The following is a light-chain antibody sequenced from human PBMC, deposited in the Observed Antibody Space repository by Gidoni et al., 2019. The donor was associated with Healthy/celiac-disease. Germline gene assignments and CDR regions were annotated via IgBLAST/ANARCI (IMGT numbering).Light chain of an antibody. J-gene: IGKJ4*01. CDR3: QQSCSTPPLT. V-gene: IGKV1-39*01. CDR2: AAS. CDR1: QSISSY. Sequence: LQMPQTPSSLSASVGDRATITCRASQSISSYLNWYRQKPGKAPKLLIYAASSLQSGIPARFSGSGSGTDFTLTISSLQPEDFATYYCQQSCSTPPLTFGGGTRVEIK.